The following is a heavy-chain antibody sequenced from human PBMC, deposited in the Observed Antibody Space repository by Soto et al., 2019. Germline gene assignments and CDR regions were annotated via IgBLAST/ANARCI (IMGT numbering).Heavy chain of an antibody. CDR1: GFTFSSYG. CDR2: ISYDGSNK. V-gene: IGHV3-30*18. D-gene: IGHD6-6*01. Sequence: PGGSLRLSCAASGFTFSSYGMHWVRQAPGKGLEWVAVISYDGSNKYYADSVKGRFTISRDNSKNTLYLQMNSLRAEDTAVYYCAKDLRVSSSSAFDYWGQGTLVTVSS. CDR3: AKDLRVSSSSAFDY. J-gene: IGHJ4*02.